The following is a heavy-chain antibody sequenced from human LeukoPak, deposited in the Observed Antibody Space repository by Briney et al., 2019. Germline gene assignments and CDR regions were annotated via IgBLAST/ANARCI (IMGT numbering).Heavy chain of an antibody. CDR1: AFTFSSHP. D-gene: IGHD1-1*01. CDR3: ARISLAPSDNFDS. J-gene: IGHJ4*02. CDR2: ICSNIGCT. V-gene: IGHV3-23*01. Sequence: GGSLRLSCAASAFTFSSHPMGWVRRAPGKGLEWVSSICSNIGCTYYADSVRGRFAISRDDSKNTLYLQMNSLRAEDTAVYYCARISLAPSDNFDSWGQGTLVTVSS.